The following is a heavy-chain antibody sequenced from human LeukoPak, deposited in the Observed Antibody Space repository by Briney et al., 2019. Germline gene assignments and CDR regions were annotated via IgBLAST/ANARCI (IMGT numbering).Heavy chain of an antibody. Sequence: PGGSLRLSCAASGFTSDDYAMHWVRQAPGKGLEWVSGISWNSGSIGYADSVKGRFTISRDNAKNSLYLQMNSLRAEDMALYYCAKVGYDSSGWDAFDIWGQGTMVTVSS. V-gene: IGHV3-9*02. CDR3: AKVGYDSSGWDAFDI. CDR1: GFTSDDYA. CDR2: ISWNSGSI. J-gene: IGHJ3*02. D-gene: IGHD3-22*01.